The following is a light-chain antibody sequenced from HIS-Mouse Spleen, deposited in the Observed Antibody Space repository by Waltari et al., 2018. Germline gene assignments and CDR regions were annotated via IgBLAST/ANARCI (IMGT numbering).Light chain of an antibody. Sequence: QSALTQPPSVSGSPGQSVTISCTGTSSDVGSYNRVSWYQQPPGTAPKLMIYEVSNRPSGVPDRFSRSKSGNTASLTISGLQAEDEADYYCSLYTSSSTLVFGGGTKLTVL. CDR1: SSDVGSYNR. J-gene: IGLJ2*01. CDR3: SLYTSSSTLV. CDR2: EVS. V-gene: IGLV2-18*01.